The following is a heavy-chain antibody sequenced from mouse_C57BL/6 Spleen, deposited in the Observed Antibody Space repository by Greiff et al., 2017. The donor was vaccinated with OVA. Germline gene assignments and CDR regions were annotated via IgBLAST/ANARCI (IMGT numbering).Heavy chain of an antibody. CDR1: GFSLTSYG. CDR3: ARTPGKVWYFDV. V-gene: IGHV2-2*01. Sequence: QVQLQQSGPGLVQPSQSLSITCTVSGFSLTSYGVHWVRQSPGKGLEWLGVIWSGGSTDYNAAFISRLSISKDNSKSQVFFKMNSLQADDTAIYYCARTPGKVWYFDVWGTGTTVTVSS. J-gene: IGHJ1*03. CDR2: IWSGGST. D-gene: IGHD1-1*01.